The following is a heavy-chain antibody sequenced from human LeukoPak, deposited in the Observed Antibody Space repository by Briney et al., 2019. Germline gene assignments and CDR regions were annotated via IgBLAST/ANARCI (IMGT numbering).Heavy chain of an antibody. V-gene: IGHV4-59*01. Sequence: SETLSLTCTVFGGSISSYYWSWIRQPPGKGLEWIGYIYYSGTTNYNPSLKSRVTISVDTSKNQFSLKLSSVTAADTAVYYCARGVYIAAAQYAYWGQGTLVTVSS. CDR3: ARGVYIAAAQYAY. J-gene: IGHJ4*02. D-gene: IGHD6-13*01. CDR2: IYYSGTT. CDR1: GGSISSYY.